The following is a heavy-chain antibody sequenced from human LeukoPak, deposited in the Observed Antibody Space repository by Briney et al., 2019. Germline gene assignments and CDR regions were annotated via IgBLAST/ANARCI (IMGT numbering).Heavy chain of an antibody. CDR3: ARGGGVMDV. V-gene: IGHV4-59*02. CDR1: GFTVSSNY. CDR2: IYYSGST. Sequence: TGGSLRLSCAASGFTVSSNYMSWIRQPPGKGLEWIGYIYYSGSTNYNPSLKSRVTISVDTSKNQFSLKLSSVTAADTAVYYCARGGGVMDVWGQGTTVTVSS. D-gene: IGHD2-8*01. J-gene: IGHJ6*02.